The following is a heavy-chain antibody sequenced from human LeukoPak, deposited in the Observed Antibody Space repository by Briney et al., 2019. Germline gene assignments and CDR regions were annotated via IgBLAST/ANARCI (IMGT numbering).Heavy chain of an antibody. J-gene: IGHJ4*02. V-gene: IGHV3-30*04. Sequence: GGSLRLSCAASGFISSSYAMHWVRQAPDKGLEWVAVISHDGSDKYYADSVKGRFTISRDNAKNSLYLQMNSLRAEDTAVYYCARVYEHSSLDYWGQGTLVTVSS. CDR2: ISHDGSDK. CDR1: GFISSSYA. CDR3: ARVYEHSSLDY. D-gene: IGHD6-13*01.